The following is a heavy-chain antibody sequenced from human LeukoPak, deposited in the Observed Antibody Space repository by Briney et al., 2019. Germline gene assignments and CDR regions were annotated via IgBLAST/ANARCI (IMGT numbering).Heavy chain of an antibody. Sequence: PGGPLRLSCAASGFPFSSYWMSWVRQAPGKGLEWVANIKQDGSDKYYVDSVKGRLTISRDNAKNSLYLQLNSLRADDTAVYYCARLTGTTGFDYWGQGTLVTVSS. D-gene: IGHD1-20*01. CDR1: GFPFSSYW. CDR2: IKQDGSDK. V-gene: IGHV3-7*01. J-gene: IGHJ4*02. CDR3: ARLTGTTGFDY.